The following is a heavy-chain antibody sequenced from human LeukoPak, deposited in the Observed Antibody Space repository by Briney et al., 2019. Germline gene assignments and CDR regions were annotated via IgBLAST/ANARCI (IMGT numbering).Heavy chain of an antibody. J-gene: IGHJ4*02. CDR3: ARGRWAFDY. V-gene: IGHV4-34*01. Sequence: SETLSLTCAVYGGSFSVYYWSWIRQPPGKGLEWIGEINHSGSTNYNPSLKSRVTISVDTSKNQFSLKLSSVTAADTAVYYCARGRWAFDYWGQGTLVTVSS. CDR2: INHSGST. D-gene: IGHD3-16*01. CDR1: GGSFSVYY.